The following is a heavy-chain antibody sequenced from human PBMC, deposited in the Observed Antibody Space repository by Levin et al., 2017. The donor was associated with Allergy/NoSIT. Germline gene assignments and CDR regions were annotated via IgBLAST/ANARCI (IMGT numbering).Heavy chain of an antibody. CDR2: LSSYSKYI. CDR3: ARERYSTSDDAFDL. Sequence: GGSLRLSCIASGFNLYSYKMTWVRQAPGKGLEWVASLSSYSKYIHYADSVKGRFTISSDNAKSSVWLQMNSLGAEDTALYYCARERYSTSDDAFDLWGQGTMVTVSS. CDR1: GFNLYSYK. V-gene: IGHV3-21*01. D-gene: IGHD5-12*01. J-gene: IGHJ3*01.